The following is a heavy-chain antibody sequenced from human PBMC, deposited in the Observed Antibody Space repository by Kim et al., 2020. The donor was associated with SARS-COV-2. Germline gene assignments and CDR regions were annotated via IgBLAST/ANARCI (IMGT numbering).Heavy chain of an antibody. CDR2: INHSGST. V-gene: IGHV4-34*01. D-gene: IGHD3-3*01. CDR1: GGSFSGYY. CDR3: ARDIRFLEWLFRDGMDV. J-gene: IGHJ6*02. Sequence: SETLSLTCAVYGGSFSGYYWSWIRQPPGKGLEWIGEINHSGSTNYNPSLKSRVTISVDTSKNQFSLKLSSVTAADTAVYYCARDIRFLEWLFRDGMDVWGQGTTVTVSS.